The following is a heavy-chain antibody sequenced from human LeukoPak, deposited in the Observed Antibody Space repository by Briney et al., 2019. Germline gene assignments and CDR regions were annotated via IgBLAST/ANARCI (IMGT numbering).Heavy chain of an antibody. D-gene: IGHD3-10*01. Sequence: SETLSLTCAVYGGSFSGYYWSWIRQPPGKGLEWIGEINHSGSTNYNPSLKSRVTISVDTSKNQFSLKLSSVTAADTAVYYCARGGGSGSSFDYTDVWGKGTTVTVSS. CDR2: INHSGST. V-gene: IGHV4-34*01. CDR3: ARGGGSGSSFDYTDV. J-gene: IGHJ6*03. CDR1: GGSFSGYY.